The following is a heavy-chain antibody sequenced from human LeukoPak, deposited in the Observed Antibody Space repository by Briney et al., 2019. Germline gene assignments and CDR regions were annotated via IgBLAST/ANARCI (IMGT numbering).Heavy chain of an antibody. CDR1: GGSFSGYY. J-gene: IGHJ3*02. V-gene: IGHV4-34*01. D-gene: IGHD2-2*02. Sequence: PSETLSLTCAVYGGSFSGYYWSWIRQPPGKGLEWIGEINHSGSTNYNPSLKSRVTISVDTSKNQFSLKLSSVTAADTAVYYCARGSKGYCSSTSCYRDAFDIWGQGTMVTVSS. CDR2: INHSGST. CDR3: ARGSKGYCSSTSCYRDAFDI.